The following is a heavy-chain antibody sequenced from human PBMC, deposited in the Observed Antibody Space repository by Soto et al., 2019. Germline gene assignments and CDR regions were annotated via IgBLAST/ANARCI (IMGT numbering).Heavy chain of an antibody. D-gene: IGHD2-2*01. Sequence: QVQLVQSGAEVKKPGASVKVSCKASGYTFTSYGISWVRQAPGQGLEWMGWISAYHGNTNYAQKLQGRVTMTPDTSTSTAYMELRSLRSDDTAVYYCARDLDCSSTSCYASPYFQHWGQGTLVTVSS. CDR3: ARDLDCSSTSCYASPYFQH. J-gene: IGHJ1*01. CDR1: GYTFTSYG. CDR2: ISAYHGNT. V-gene: IGHV1-18*01.